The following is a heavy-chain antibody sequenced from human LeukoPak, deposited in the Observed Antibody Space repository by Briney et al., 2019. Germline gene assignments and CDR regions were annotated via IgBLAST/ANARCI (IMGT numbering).Heavy chain of an antibody. CDR2: IYPGDSDT. Sequence: GESLKISCKGSGYSFTSYWICWVRHLPGKGLEWMGIIYPGDSDTRYSPSFQGQVTISADKSISTAYLQWSSLKASDTAMYYCARSPSYGASEYWGEGTLVTVSS. D-gene: IGHD4-17*01. CDR1: GYSFTSYW. V-gene: IGHV5-51*01. J-gene: IGHJ4*02. CDR3: ARSPSYGASEY.